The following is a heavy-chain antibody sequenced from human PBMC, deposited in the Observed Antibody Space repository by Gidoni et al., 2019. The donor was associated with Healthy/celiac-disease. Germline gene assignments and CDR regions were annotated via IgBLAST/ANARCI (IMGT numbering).Heavy chain of an antibody. J-gene: IGHJ4*02. CDR3: ARDRIAVAGTQYFDY. CDR2: ISYDGSNK. V-gene: IGHV3-30*04. D-gene: IGHD6-19*01. CDR1: GFAFSSYA. Sequence: QVQLVESGGGVVQPGRSLSLSCAASGFAFSSYAMHWVRQAPGKGLEWVAVISYDGSNKYYADSVKGRFTISRDNSKNTLYLQMNSLRAEDTAVYYCARDRIAVAGTQYFDYWGQGTLVTVSS.